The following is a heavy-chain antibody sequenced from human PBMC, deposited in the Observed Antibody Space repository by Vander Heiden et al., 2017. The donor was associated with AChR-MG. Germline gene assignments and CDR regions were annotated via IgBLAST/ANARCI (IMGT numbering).Heavy chain of an antibody. J-gene: IGHJ3*02. CDR2: ISSSGSTI. V-gene: IGHV3-48*03. Sequence: EVQLVESGGGLVQPGGSLRLSCAASGFTFRSYEMNWFRQAPGKGLEWVSYISSSGSTIYYADSVKGRFTISRDNAKNSLYLQMNSLRAEDTAVYYCARQWSIAAPYDAFDIWGQGTMVTVSS. CDR3: ARQWSIAAPYDAFDI. CDR1: GFTFRSYE. D-gene: IGHD6-6*01.